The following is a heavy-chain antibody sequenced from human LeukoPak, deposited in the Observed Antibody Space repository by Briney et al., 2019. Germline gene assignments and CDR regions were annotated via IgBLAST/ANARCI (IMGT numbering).Heavy chain of an antibody. CDR3: APTRNSSGWSWLDY. CDR2: IYYSGST. J-gene: IGHJ4*02. D-gene: IGHD6-19*01. Sequence: PSETLSLTCTVSGGSISSSSYYWGWSRQPPGKGLEWIGSIYYSGSTYYNPSLKSRVTISVDTSKNQFSLKLSSVTAADTAVYYCAPTRNSSGWSWLDYSGQGTLVTVSS. V-gene: IGHV4-39*01. CDR1: GGSISSSSYY.